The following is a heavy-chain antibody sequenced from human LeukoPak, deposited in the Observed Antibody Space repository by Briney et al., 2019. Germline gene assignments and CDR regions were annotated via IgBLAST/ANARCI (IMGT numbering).Heavy chain of an antibody. CDR3: ARSRMIHRGSVTMDYGLDV. V-gene: IGHV3-48*03. CDR1: GFSFTNYD. Sequence: GGSLRLSCAASGFSFTNYDINWVRQAPGKGLEWVSFISSSGTTVYYSESVTGRFTISRDNAKNSVHVQMDSLRADDTALYFCARSRMIHRGSVTMDYGLDVWGKGTTVTVSS. J-gene: IGHJ6*04. CDR2: ISSSGTTV. D-gene: IGHD3-10*01.